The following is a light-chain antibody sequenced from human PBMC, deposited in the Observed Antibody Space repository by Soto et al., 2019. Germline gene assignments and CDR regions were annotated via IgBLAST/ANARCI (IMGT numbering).Light chain of an antibody. CDR2: GAS. CDR3: QQYNNWPPFT. J-gene: IGKJ3*01. V-gene: IGKV3-15*01. CDR1: QSVSSN. Sequence: EIVMTQSPATLSVSPGERATLSCRASQSVSSNLAWYQQKPGQAPRLLIYGASTRATGIPVRFGGSGSGTEFTLTISSLQSEDFAVYYCQQYNNWPPFTFGPGTRVDLK.